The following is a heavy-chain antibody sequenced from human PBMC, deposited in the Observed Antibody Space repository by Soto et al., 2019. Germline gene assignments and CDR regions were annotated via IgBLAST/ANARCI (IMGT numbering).Heavy chain of an antibody. Sequence: SETLSLTCSVSCASVRSGDYYWSCIRQAPGKGLEWIGYIYNSGGSYYNPSLKGRLTISIDTSKNQFSLKLNSVTAADTAIYYCVGTGTTDDYWGRGTLVTVSS. J-gene: IGHJ4*02. D-gene: IGHD4-17*01. CDR2: IYNSGGS. V-gene: IGHV4-30-4*01. CDR3: VGTGTTDDY. CDR1: CASVRSGDYY.